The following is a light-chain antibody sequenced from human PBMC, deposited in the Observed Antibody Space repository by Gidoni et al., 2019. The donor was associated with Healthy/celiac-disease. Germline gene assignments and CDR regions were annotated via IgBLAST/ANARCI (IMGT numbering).Light chain of an antibody. J-gene: IGLJ2*01. V-gene: IGLV3-21*02. CDR1: NIGSKS. Sequence: SYVPPQPPSLSVAPGQTARITCGGNNIGSKSVHWYQQKPGQAPVLVVYDDSDRPSGIPERFSGSNSGNTATLTISRVEAGDEADYYCQVWDSSSDRYVVFGGGTKLTVL. CDR2: DDS. CDR3: QVWDSSSDRYVV.